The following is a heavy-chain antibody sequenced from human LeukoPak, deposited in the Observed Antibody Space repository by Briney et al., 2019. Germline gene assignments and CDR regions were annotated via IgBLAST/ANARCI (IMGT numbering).Heavy chain of an antibody. CDR2: ISGSGVST. V-gene: IGHV3-23*01. D-gene: IGHD2-15*01. J-gene: IGHJ4*02. CDR3: ARERVALLDY. CDR1: GFTFSSYA. Sequence: PGGSLRLSCAASGFTFSSYAMSWVRQAPGKGLEWVSGISGSGVSTYYADSVKGRFTISRDNSKKTLYLEMNSQRAEHTAVYYCARERVALLDYWGQGTLV.